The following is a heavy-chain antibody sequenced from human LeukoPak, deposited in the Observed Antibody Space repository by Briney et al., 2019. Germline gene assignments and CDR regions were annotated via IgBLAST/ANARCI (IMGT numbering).Heavy chain of an antibody. V-gene: IGHV5-51*01. CDR1: GYRFTTYW. Sequence: GESLKISCKASGYRFTTYWIGWVRQMPGKGLEWMGTIYPGDSDTRCSPSIQGQVTISADKSISTAYLQWSSLKASDTAMYYCAKIAVAPRYGNWFDPWGQGTLVTVSS. J-gene: IGHJ5*02. CDR3: AKIAVAPRYGNWFDP. CDR2: IYPGDSDT. D-gene: IGHD6-19*01.